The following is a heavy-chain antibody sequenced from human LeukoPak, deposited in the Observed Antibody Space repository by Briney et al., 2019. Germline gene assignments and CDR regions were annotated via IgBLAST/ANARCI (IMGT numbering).Heavy chain of an antibody. V-gene: IGHV4-59*08. CDR3: ARHMGLGYSYGYPYFDY. Sequence: SETLSLTCTVSGGSISSYYWSWIRQPPGKGLEWIGYIYYSGSTNYNPSLKSRVTISVDTSKNQFSLKLSSVTAADTAVYYCARHMGLGYSYGYPYFDYWDQETLVTVSS. CDR1: GGSISSYY. D-gene: IGHD5-18*01. CDR2: IYYSGST. J-gene: IGHJ4*02.